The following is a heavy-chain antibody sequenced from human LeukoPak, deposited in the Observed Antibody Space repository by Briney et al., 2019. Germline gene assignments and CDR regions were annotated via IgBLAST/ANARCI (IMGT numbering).Heavy chain of an antibody. CDR2: ISGSGGST. J-gene: IGHJ5*02. CDR3: AKDFAITIFGVVTPNWFDP. V-gene: IGHV3-23*01. CDR1: GFPFSSYA. Sequence: GSLRLSCAASGFPFSSYAMSWVRQAPGKGLEWVSAISGSGGSTYYADSVKGRFTISRDNSKNTLYLQMNSLRAEDTAVYYCAKDFAITIFGVVTPNWFDPWGQGTLVTVSS. D-gene: IGHD3-3*01.